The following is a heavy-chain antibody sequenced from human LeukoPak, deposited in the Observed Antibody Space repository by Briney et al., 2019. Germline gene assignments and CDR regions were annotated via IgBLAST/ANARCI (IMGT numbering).Heavy chain of an antibody. J-gene: IGHJ3*02. CDR2: INHSGIT. CDR3: ARGVGDIVVVPAANAFDI. V-gene: IGHV4-34*01. Sequence: SETLSLACAVYGGSFSGYYWSWISQPPEKGLEWIGEINHSGITNYNPSLKSRVTISVDTSKDQFSLKLSSVTAADTAVYYCARGVGDIVVVPAANAFDIWGQGTMVTVSS. D-gene: IGHD2-2*01. CDR1: GGSFSGYY.